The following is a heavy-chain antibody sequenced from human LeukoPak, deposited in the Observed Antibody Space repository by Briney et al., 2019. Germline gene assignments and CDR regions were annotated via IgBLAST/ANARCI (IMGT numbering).Heavy chain of an antibody. J-gene: IGHJ4*02. CDR1: GFTFSSYS. CDR2: ISSSSTI. V-gene: IGHV3-48*01. D-gene: IGHD1-26*01. CDR3: ARGVGAGS. Sequence: GGSLRLSCAASGFTFSSYSMNWVRQAPGKGLEWVSYISSSSTIYYADSVKGRFTISRDNAKNSLYLQMNSLRAEDTAVYYCARGVGAGSWGQGTLVTVSS.